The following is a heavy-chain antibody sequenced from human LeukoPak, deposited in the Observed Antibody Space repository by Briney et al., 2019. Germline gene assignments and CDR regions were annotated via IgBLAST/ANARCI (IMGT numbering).Heavy chain of an antibody. D-gene: IGHD6-19*01. J-gene: IGHJ4*02. Sequence: PSETLSLTCTASGGSMRSYYWSWIRQSPGKGLEWIGYIYHSGSTYYNPSLKSRVTISVDRSKNQFSLKLSSVTAADTAVYYCAEGKQWLVWTWGQGTLVTVSS. CDR3: AEGKQWLVWT. V-gene: IGHV4-59*04. CDR2: IYHSGST. CDR1: GGSMRSYY.